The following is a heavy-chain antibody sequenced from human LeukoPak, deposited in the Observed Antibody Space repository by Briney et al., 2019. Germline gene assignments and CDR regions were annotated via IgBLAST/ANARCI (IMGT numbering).Heavy chain of an antibody. D-gene: IGHD3-10*01. Sequence: PSETPSLTCAVYGVSISSDNWWTWVRQPPGKGLEWIGETHRSGDTKYNPSLNGRVTISMDNSKNQLSLNLISVTAADTAIYFCATRHHSRTYMVPLDSWGQGTLVTVSP. J-gene: IGHJ4*02. CDR2: THRSGDT. V-gene: IGHV4/OR15-8*02. CDR3: ATRHHSRTYMVPLDS. CDR1: GVSISSDNW.